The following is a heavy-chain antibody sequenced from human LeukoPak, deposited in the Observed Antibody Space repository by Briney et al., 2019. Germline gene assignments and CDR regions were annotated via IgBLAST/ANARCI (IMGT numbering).Heavy chain of an antibody. CDR2: ISAYNGNT. Sequence: GASVKVSCKASGYTFTSYGISWVRQAPGQGLEWMGWISAYNGNTNYAQKLQGRVTMTTDTSTSTAYMELRSLRSDDTAVYYCARDSAWLGYCSSTSCFQGHYYGMDVWGQGTTVTVSS. CDR1: GYTFTSYG. D-gene: IGHD2-2*01. CDR3: ARDSAWLGYCSSTSCFQGHYYGMDV. J-gene: IGHJ6*02. V-gene: IGHV1-18*01.